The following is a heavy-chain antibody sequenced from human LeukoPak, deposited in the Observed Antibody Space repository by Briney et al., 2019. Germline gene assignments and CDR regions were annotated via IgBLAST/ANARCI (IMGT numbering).Heavy chain of an antibody. CDR3: ARTDSSGWYVFVY. J-gene: IGHJ4*02. V-gene: IGHV4-59*01. CDR1: GGSISSYY. CDR2: IHYSGST. D-gene: IGHD6-19*01. Sequence: SETLSLTCTVSGGSISSYYWSWIRQPPGKGLEWIGHIHYSGSTNHNPSLKSRVTISVDTSKNQFSLKLSSVTAADTAVYYCARTDSSGWYVFVYWGQGTLVTVSS.